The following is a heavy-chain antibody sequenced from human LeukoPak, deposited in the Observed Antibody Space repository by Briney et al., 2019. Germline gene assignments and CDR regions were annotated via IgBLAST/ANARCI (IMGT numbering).Heavy chain of an antibody. CDR3: AKRSPPDIVVVPAALGYGMDV. J-gene: IGHJ6*02. Sequence: GGSLRLSCAASRFTFSSYAMSWVRQAPGKGLEWVSAISGSGGSTYYADSVKGRFTISRDNSKNTLYLQMNSLKAEDTAVYYCAKRSPPDIVVVPAALGYGMDVWGQGTTVTVSS. CDR2: ISGSGGST. D-gene: IGHD2-2*01. V-gene: IGHV3-23*01. CDR1: RFTFSSYA.